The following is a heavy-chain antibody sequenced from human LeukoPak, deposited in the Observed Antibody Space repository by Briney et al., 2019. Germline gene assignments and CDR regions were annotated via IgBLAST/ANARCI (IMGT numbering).Heavy chain of an antibody. CDR2: INPNSGGT. J-gene: IGHJ4*02. CDR3: ARDLGGGIGSLFN. D-gene: IGHD2-15*01. CDR1: GYTFTGYY. V-gene: IGHV1-2*02. Sequence: ASVKVSCKASGYTFTGYYMHWVRQAHGQGLEWMGWINPNSGGTNYAQKFQGRVTMTRDTSISTAYMELSRLRSDDTAVYYCARDLGGGIGSLFNWGQGTLVTVSS.